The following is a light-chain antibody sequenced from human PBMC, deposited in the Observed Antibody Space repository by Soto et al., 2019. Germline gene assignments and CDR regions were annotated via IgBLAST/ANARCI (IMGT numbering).Light chain of an antibody. CDR2: GSS. V-gene: IGKV3-20*01. CDR1: QSVSNNY. Sequence: EVVLTQSPGTLSLSPGERATLSCRASQSVSNNYLAWYQQKPGQSPKLLIFGSSDRATGIPDRFSGRGSGTDFTLTISSLEPEDFTVYYCQQYGNSPPYTFGQGTNLEIK. J-gene: IGKJ2*01. CDR3: QQYGNSPPYT.